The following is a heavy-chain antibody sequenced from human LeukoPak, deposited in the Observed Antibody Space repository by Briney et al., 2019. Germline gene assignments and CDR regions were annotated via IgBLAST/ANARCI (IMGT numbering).Heavy chain of an antibody. J-gene: IGHJ4*02. V-gene: IGHV5-10-1*01. CDR3: ARHIVAAGTGLLGGIDY. CDR1: GYSFTSYW. Sequence: GESLKISCKGSGYSFTSYWIRWVRQVPGKGLEWMGRIDPSDSYTNYSPSFQGHVTISADKSITTAYLQWSSLKASDTAMYYCARHIVAAGTGLLGGIDYWGQGTLVTVSS. D-gene: IGHD6-13*01. CDR2: IDPSDSYT.